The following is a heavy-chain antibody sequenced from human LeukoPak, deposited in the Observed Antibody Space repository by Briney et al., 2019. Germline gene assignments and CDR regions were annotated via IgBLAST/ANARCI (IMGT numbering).Heavy chain of an antibody. Sequence: GGSLRLSCAASGFTFSTYSMNWVRQAPGKGLEWVSSISSNSRYRYYADSMRGRFTISRDDAKNSLYLQMNSLKPEDTAVYYCARSVGATNGWFDPWGQGTLVTVSS. CDR2: ISSNSRYR. D-gene: IGHD1-26*01. V-gene: IGHV3-21*04. J-gene: IGHJ5*02. CDR3: ARSVGATNGWFDP. CDR1: GFTFSTYS.